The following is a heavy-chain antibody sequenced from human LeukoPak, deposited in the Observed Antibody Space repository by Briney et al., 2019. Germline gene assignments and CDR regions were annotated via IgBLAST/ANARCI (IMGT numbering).Heavy chain of an antibody. D-gene: IGHD6-13*01. CDR2: IRYDGSNK. CDR3: AKEGQRIAAAVPFYYYYYYMDV. V-gene: IGHV3-30*02. CDR1: GFTFSSYG. Sequence: PGGSLRLSCAASGFTFSSYGMHWVRQAPGKGLEWVAFIRYDGSNKYYADSVKGRFTISRDNSKNTLYLQMNSLRAEDTAVYYCAKEGQRIAAAVPFYYYYYYMDVWGKGTTVTVSS. J-gene: IGHJ6*03.